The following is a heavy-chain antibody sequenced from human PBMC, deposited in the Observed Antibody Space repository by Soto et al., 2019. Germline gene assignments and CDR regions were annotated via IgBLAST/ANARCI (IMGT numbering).Heavy chain of an antibody. V-gene: IGHV4-59*01. CDR3: ARGAGSSSYHYDSHDY. CDR1: GDSISSYS. Sequence: SETLSLTCIVSGDSISSYSWSWIRQPPGKGLEWIGYIYYTGSTYYNLSLRSRVTISADTSKNQFSLMLSSVTAADTAVYYCARGAGSSSYHYDSHDYWGQGTLVTVS. D-gene: IGHD3-22*01. CDR2: IYYTGST. J-gene: IGHJ4*02.